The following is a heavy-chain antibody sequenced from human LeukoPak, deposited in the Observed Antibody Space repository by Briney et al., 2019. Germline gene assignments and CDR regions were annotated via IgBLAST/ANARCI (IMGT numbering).Heavy chain of an antibody. J-gene: IGHJ6*02. V-gene: IGHV1-2*02. D-gene: IGHD5-18*01. CDR1: GYTFTSYG. CDR2: INPNSGGT. Sequence: ASVKVSCKASGYTFTSYGISWVRQAPGQGLEWMGWINPNSGGTNYAQKFQGRVTMTRDTSISTAYMELSRLRSDDTAVYYCARDLGGYSYGYYYYYGMDVWGQGTTVTVSS. CDR3: ARDLGGYSYGYYYYYGMDV.